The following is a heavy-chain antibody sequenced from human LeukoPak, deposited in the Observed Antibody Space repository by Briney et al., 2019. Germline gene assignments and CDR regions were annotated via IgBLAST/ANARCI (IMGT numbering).Heavy chain of an antibody. J-gene: IGHJ4*02. CDR1: GFTFSSYA. V-gene: IGHV3-7*01. CDR3: ARRGGSSSRRSPIDY. D-gene: IGHD6-6*01. CDR2: IKQDGSPR. Sequence: PGGSLRLSCAASGFTFSSYAMSWVRQAPGKGLEWVANIKQDGSPRYYVDSVRGRFTISRDNAKNSLFLQMNGLRAEDTAVYYCARRGGSSSRRSPIDYWGQGTLVTVSS.